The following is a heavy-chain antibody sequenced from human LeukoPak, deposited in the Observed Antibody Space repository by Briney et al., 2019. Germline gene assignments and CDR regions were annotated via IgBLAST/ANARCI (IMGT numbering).Heavy chain of an antibody. D-gene: IGHD4-17*01. CDR2: ISGSGGST. CDR3: AKSRQMTTVTPFDY. CDR1: GFTFSSCA. Sequence: SGGSLRLSCAASGFTFSSCAMSWVRKAPGKGLEWVSAISGSGGSTYYADSVKGRFTISRDNSKNMLYLQMNSLRAEDTAVYYCAKSRQMTTVTPFDYWGQGTLVTVSS. V-gene: IGHV3-23*01. J-gene: IGHJ4*02.